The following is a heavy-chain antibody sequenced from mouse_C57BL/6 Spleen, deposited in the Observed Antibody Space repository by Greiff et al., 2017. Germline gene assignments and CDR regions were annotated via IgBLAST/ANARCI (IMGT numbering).Heavy chain of an antibody. CDR1: GYSITSGYY. CDR3: ARGGIYYDYFPFAY. J-gene: IGHJ3*01. Sequence: VQLKESGPGLVKPSQSLSLTCSVTGYSITSGYYWNWIRQFPGNKLEWMGYISYDGSNNYNPSLKNRISITRDTSKNQFFLKLNSVTTEDTATYYCARGGIYYDYFPFAYWGQGTLVTVSA. D-gene: IGHD2-4*01. V-gene: IGHV3-6*01. CDR2: ISYDGSN.